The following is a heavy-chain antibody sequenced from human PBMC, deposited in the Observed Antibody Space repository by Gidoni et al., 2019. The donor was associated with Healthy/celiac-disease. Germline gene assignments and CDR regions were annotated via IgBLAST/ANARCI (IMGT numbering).Heavy chain of an antibody. Sequence: QVQLVESGGGVVQPGRSLRLSCAASGFPFSSYGMHWVRQAPGKGLEGVAFISYYGSNKYYADSVKGRFTISRDNSKNTRYLQMNSLRAEDTAVYYCAKEMWLGPLGFDPWGQGTLVTVSS. D-gene: IGHD6-19*01. V-gene: IGHV3-30*18. CDR3: AKEMWLGPLGFDP. J-gene: IGHJ5*02. CDR2: ISYYGSNK. CDR1: GFPFSSYG.